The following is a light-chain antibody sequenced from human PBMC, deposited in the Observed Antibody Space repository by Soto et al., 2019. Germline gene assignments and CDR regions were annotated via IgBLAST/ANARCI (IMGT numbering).Light chain of an antibody. CDR3: QHLHSYPIT. CDR1: QGISSS. V-gene: IGKV1-9*01. Sequence: DIQLTQSPFFLSASVGDRVTITCRASQGISSSLAWYQQKPGKAPNLLIYAASTLQSGVPSRFSGSGSGTEFTLTISSLQPEDFATYYCQHLHSYPITFGQGTRLEIK. J-gene: IGKJ5*01. CDR2: AAS.